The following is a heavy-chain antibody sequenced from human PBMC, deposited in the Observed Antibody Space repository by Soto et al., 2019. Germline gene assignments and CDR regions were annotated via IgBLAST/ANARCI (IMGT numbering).Heavy chain of an antibody. CDR1: GGSFSAYY. D-gene: IGHD3-10*01. CDR2: IYYSGST. CDR3: ARQGRFGELLSLYYYGMDV. V-gene: IGHV4-39*01. Sequence: SETLSLTCAVYGGSFSAYYWGWIRQPPGKGLEWIGSIYYSGSTYYNPSLKSRVTISVDTSKNQFSLKLSSVTAADTAVYYCARQGRFGELLSLYYYGMDVWGQGTTVTVSS. J-gene: IGHJ6*02.